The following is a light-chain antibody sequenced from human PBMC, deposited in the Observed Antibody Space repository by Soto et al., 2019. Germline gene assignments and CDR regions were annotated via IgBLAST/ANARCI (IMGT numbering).Light chain of an antibody. CDR3: QQYENLPLS. J-gene: IGKJ3*01. CDR1: QDISNY. CDR2: DAS. V-gene: IGKV1-33*01. Sequence: DIQMTQSPSSLSASVGDRVTITCQASQDISNYLNWYQQKPGKAPKLVISDASNLETGAPSRFSGSGSWTDFTFTISSLQPEDIGTYFCQQYENLPLSFGPGTTVEI.